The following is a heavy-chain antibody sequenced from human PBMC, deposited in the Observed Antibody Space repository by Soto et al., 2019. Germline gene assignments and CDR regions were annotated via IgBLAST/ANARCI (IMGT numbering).Heavy chain of an antibody. CDR2: IYHSGST. CDR1: GGSISSGGYS. V-gene: IGHV4-30-2*01. CDR3: AAGGGLPRYS. J-gene: IGHJ4*02. D-gene: IGHD5-12*01. Sequence: QLQLQESGSGLVKPSQTLSLTCAVSGGSISSGGYSWSWIRQPPGKGLEWIGYIYHSGSTYYNPSLXGXAXIXXARSKNQFSLKRSSVTAADTAVYYCAAGGGLPRYSWGQGTLVTVSS.